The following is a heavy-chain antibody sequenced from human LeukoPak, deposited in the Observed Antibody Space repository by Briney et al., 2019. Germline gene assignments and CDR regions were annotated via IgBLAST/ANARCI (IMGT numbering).Heavy chain of an antibody. CDR3: ARAKPNSGSYLFDY. J-gene: IGHJ4*02. V-gene: IGHV1-2*06. CDR2: INPNSGGT. CDR1: GYTFTGYY. Sequence: ASVKVSCKASGYTFTGYYMHWVRQAPGQGLEWMGRINPNSGGTNYAQKFQGRVTMTRDTSISTAYMELSRLRSDDTAVYYCARAKPNSGSYLFDYWGQGTLVTVSS. D-gene: IGHD1-26*01.